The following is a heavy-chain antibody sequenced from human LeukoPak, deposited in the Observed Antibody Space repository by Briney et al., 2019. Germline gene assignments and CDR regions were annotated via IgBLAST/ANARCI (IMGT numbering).Heavy chain of an antibody. Sequence: SETLSLTCAVYGGSFSGYYWSWIRQPPGKGLEWIREINHSGNTNYNPSLKSRVTISVDTSKNQFSLKLSFVTDADTAVYYCARADDYIWGSYLAPRDYFDYWGQGTLVTVSS. CDR1: GGSFSGYY. CDR2: INHSGNT. D-gene: IGHD3-16*02. CDR3: ARADDYIWGSYLAPRDYFDY. V-gene: IGHV4-34*01. J-gene: IGHJ4*02.